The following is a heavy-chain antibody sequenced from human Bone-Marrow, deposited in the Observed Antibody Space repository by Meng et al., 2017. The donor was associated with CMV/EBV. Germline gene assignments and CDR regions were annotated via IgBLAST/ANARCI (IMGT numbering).Heavy chain of an antibody. J-gene: IGHJ6*02. CDR3: AREGDYNGYYYGMDV. D-gene: IGHD4-11*01. CDR2: ISSSSSTI. CDR1: GFTFSSYS. Sequence: GGSLRLSCAASGFTFSSYSMNWVRQAPGKGLEWVSYISSSSSTIYYADSVKGRFTISRDNAKNSLYLQMNSLRVEDTALYYCAREGDYNGYYYGMDVWGEATTATVSS. V-gene: IGHV3-48*04.